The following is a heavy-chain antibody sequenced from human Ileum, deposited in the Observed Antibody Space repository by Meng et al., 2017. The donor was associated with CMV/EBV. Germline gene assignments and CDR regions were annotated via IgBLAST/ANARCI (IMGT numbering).Heavy chain of an antibody. CDR1: GYTFTSYG. V-gene: IGHV1-18*01. J-gene: IGHJ3*02. Sequence: ASVKVSCKASGYTFTSYGISCVRQAPGQGLEWMGWISAYNGNTNYAQKLQGRVTMTTDTSTSTAYMELRSLRSDDTAVYYCARWGGYRYLGWEDNHDALDIWGQGTMVTVSS. CDR3: ARWGGYRYLGWEDNHDALDI. CDR2: ISAYNGNT. D-gene: IGHD3-16*02.